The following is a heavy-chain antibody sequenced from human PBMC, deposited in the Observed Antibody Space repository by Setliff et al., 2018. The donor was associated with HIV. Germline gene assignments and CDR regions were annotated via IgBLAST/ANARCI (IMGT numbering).Heavy chain of an antibody. V-gene: IGHV3-21*06. CDR2: ISSTNKYI. J-gene: IGHJ3*02. Sequence: GSLRLSCATSGFTFNSYSMNWVRQAPGKGLEWVSSISSTNKYIYYAESVRGRFTISRDNAKNSLYLQMNSLRAEDTAVYYCARDPDYYDSSGPDDAFDIWGQGTMVTVSS. D-gene: IGHD3-22*01. CDR1: GFTFNSYS. CDR3: ARDPDYYDSSGPDDAFDI.